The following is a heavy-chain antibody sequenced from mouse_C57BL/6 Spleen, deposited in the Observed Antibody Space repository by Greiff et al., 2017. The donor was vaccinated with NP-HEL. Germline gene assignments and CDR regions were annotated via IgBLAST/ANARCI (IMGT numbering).Heavy chain of an antibody. D-gene: IGHD2-1*01. CDR2: INPGSGGT. J-gene: IGHJ3*01. CDR3: ASPFYYGNYWFAY. CDR1: GYAFTNYL. Sequence: VQLQQSGAELVRPGTSVKVSCKASGYAFTNYLIEWVKQRPGQGLEWIGVINPGSGGTNYNEKFKGKATLTADKSSSTAYMQLSSLTSEDSAVYFCASPFYYGNYWFAYWGQGTLVTVSA. V-gene: IGHV1-54*01.